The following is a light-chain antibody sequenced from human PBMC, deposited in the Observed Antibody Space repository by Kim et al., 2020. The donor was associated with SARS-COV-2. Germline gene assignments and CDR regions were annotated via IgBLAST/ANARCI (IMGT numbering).Light chain of an antibody. V-gene: IGLV2-11*03. CDR2: DVT. CDR3: CSYAGSYTLV. Sequence: GQAVTISCTGTSSDVGGYNYVSWYQQNPDKAPRLMIFDVTKRPSGVPDRFSGSKSGDTASLTISGLQADDDADYYCCSYAGSYTLVFGGGTQLTVL. CDR1: SSDVGGYNY. J-gene: IGLJ2*01.